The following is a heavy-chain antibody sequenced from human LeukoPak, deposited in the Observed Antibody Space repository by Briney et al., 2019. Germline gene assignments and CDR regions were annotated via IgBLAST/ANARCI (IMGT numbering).Heavy chain of an antibody. D-gene: IGHD3-22*01. Sequence: PSETLSLTRAVYGGSFSGYYWSWIRQPPGKGLEWIGEINHSGSTNYNPSLKSRVTISVDTSKNQFSLKLSSETAADTAVYYCARRGMIVVRRFGYWGQGTLVTVSS. V-gene: IGHV4-34*01. CDR2: INHSGST. J-gene: IGHJ4*02. CDR3: ARRGMIVVRRFGY. CDR1: GGSFSGYY.